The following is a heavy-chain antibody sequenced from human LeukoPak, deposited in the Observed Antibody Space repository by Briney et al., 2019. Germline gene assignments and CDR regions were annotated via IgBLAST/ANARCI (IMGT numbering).Heavy chain of an antibody. V-gene: IGHV3-30*02. D-gene: IGHD2/OR15-2a*01. J-gene: IGHJ3*02. CDR1: GFTFSSYG. CDR3: AKSDVNRDAFDI. CDR2: IRYDGSNK. Sequence: PGGSLRLSCAASGFTFSSYGMHWVRQAPGKGLEWVAFIRYDGSNKYYADSVKGRFTISRDDSKNTLYLQMNSLRAEDTAVYYCAKSDVNRDAFDIWGQGTMVTVSS.